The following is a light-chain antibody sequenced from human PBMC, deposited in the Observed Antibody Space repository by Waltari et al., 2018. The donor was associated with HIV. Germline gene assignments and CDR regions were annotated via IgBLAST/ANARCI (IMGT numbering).Light chain of an antibody. CDR2: EAS. J-gene: IGLJ2*01. V-gene: IGLV2-23*01. CDR3: CSYAVSSTSVI. CDR1: GSDVGGYNL. Sequence: QSALTQPASVSGSPGQSITISCTGTGSDVGGYNLVSWYQQYPGKAPKLIIYEASKRPSWISNRFSGSQSGNTASLTISGLQAEDEADYYCCSYAVSSTSVIFGGGTKLTVL.